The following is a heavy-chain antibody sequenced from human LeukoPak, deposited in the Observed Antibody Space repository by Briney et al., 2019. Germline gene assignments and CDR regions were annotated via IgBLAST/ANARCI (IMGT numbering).Heavy chain of an antibody. CDR2: IIPIFGTA. CDR3: ARDSGSSGYYYVGWFDP. Sequence: ASVMVSCKASGGTFSSYAISWVRQAPGQGLEWMGGIIPIFGTANYAQKFQGRVTITADESTSTAYMELSSLRSEDTAVYYCARDSGSSGYYYVGWFDPWGQGTLVTVSS. V-gene: IGHV1-69*13. CDR1: GGTFSSYA. D-gene: IGHD3-22*01. J-gene: IGHJ5*02.